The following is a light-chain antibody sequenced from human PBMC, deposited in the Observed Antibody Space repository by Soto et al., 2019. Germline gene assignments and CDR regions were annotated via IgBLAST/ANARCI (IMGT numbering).Light chain of an antibody. Sequence: QSALTQPPSASGSPGQSVAISCSGTSSDVGGYNYVSWYQQHPGKAPKLMIYDVNKRPSGVPDRFSGSKSGNTASLTVSGLQAEDEADYYCISYAGSNKPAFGGGTKRTVL. CDR1: SSDVGGYNY. J-gene: IGLJ2*01. CDR3: ISYAGSNKPA. V-gene: IGLV2-8*01. CDR2: DVN.